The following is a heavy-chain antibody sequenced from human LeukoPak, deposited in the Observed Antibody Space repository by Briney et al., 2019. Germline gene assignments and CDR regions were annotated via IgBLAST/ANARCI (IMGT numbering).Heavy chain of an antibody. CDR2: FDPEDGET. D-gene: IGHD6-13*01. V-gene: IGHV1-24*01. Sequence: ASVKVSCKVSGYTLTELSMHWVRQAPGKGLEWMGGFDPEDGETIYAQKFQGRVTMTEDTSTDTAYMELSSLRSEDTAVYYCAPRLIAAAATTRFNDAFDIWGQGTMVTVSS. J-gene: IGHJ3*02. CDR1: GYTLTELS. CDR3: APRLIAAAATTRFNDAFDI.